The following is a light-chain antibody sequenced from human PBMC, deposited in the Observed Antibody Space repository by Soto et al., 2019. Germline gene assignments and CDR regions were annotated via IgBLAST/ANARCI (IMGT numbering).Light chain of an antibody. CDR3: SSYTSSNTPGYV. V-gene: IGLV2-14*01. J-gene: IGLJ1*01. CDR1: SSDVGGYNY. CDR2: DVS. Sequence: QSALTQPASVSGSPGQSITISCTGTSSDVGGYNYVSWYQQHPGKAPKLMIYDVSNRPSGVSNRFSGSKSGNTASLTISGLQAEDEADYYCSSYTSSNTPGYVFGTGTKVTVL.